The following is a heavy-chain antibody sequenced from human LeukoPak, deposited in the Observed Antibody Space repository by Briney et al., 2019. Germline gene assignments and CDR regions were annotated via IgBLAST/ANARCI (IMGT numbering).Heavy chain of an antibody. J-gene: IGHJ4*02. Sequence: GGSLRLSCAASGFTASSSYMSWVRQAPGKGLEWVSVIHSGGNTYYADSVKGRFTISRDNSKNTLYLQMNSLRAEDTAVYYCTRDLNSGGSCWGQGTLVTVSS. CDR2: IHSGGNT. D-gene: IGHD2-15*01. CDR1: GFTASSSY. V-gene: IGHV3-53*01. CDR3: TRDLNSGGSC.